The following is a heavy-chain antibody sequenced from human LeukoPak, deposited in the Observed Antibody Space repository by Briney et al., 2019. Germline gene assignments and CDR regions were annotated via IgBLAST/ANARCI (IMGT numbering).Heavy chain of an antibody. J-gene: IGHJ6*03. D-gene: IGHD3-10*01. V-gene: IGHV7-4-1*02. CDR1: GYTFTSYA. CDR3: ARAPQGPVVLLSFGLSNYMDV. CDR2: INTNTGNP. Sequence: GASVKVSCKASGYTFTSYAMHWVRQAPGQGLEWMGWINTNTGNPTYAQGFTGRLVFSLDTSVNTAYLQISSLKADDTAVYYCARAPQGPVVLLSFGLSNYMDVWGQGTTVTVSS.